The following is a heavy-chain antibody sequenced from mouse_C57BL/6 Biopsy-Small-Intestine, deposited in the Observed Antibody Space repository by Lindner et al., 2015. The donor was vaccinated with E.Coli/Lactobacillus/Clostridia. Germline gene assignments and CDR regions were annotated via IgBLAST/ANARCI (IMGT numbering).Heavy chain of an antibody. Sequence: VQLQESGAELVGPGTSVEVSCKASGYAFTNYLIEWVKQRPGQGLEWIGVINPGSGGTNYNEKCKGKATLTADKSSSTAYMQLSSLTSEDSAVYFCARGGSYVSYYFDYWGQGTTLTVSS. D-gene: IGHD1-1*02. V-gene: IGHV1-54*01. CDR2: INPGSGGT. CDR1: GYAFTNYL. CDR3: ARGGSYVSYYFDY. J-gene: IGHJ2*01.